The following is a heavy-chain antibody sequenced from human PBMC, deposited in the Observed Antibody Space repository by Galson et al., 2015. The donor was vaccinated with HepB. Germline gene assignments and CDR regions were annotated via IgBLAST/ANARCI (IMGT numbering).Heavy chain of an antibody. CDR2: ISYEGSSQ. Sequence: SLRLSCAASGFTFAINGMVWVRQAPGKGLELVAFISYEGSSQYYAESVKGRFTISRDNSMNTVFLQMVSLRAEDTAVYYCARDYCHTTSCYDAWGQGTLVTVSS. V-gene: IGHV3-30*12. D-gene: IGHD2-2*01. CDR3: ARDYCHTTSCYDA. J-gene: IGHJ5*02. CDR1: GFTFAING.